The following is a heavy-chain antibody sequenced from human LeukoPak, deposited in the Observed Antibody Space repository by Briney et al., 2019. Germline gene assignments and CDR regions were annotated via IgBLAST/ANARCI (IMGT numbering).Heavy chain of an antibody. CDR2: IKQDGSEK. V-gene: IGHV3-7*01. CDR3: ARDRDSGSYHRVIDY. D-gene: IGHD1-26*01. Sequence: GGSLRLSCAASGFTFSSYAMSWVRQAPGKGLEWVANIKQDGSEKHYVDSVKGRFTISRDNAKKSMYLQMNGLRAEDTAVYYCARDRDSGSYHRVIDYWGQGTLVTVSS. CDR1: GFTFSSYA. J-gene: IGHJ4*02.